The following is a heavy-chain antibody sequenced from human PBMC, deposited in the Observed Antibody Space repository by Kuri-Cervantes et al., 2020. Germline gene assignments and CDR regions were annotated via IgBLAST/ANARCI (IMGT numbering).Heavy chain of an antibody. CDR3: VMVRGVILTNYYGTDV. CDR1: GFTFSDYY. J-gene: IGHJ6*02. CDR2: ISSSGSTI. D-gene: IGHD3-10*01. Sequence: GESLKISCAASGFTFSDYYMSWIRQAPGKGLEWVSYISSSGSTIYYADSVKGRFTISRDNAKNSLYLQMNSLRAEDTAVYYCVMVRGVILTNYYGTDVWGQGTTVTVSS. V-gene: IGHV3-11*04.